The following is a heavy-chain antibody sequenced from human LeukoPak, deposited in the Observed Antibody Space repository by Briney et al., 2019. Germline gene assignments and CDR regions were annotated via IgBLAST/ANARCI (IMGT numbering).Heavy chain of an antibody. V-gene: IGHV4-59*01. CDR1: GGSISSFY. Sequence: SETLSLTCTVSGGSISSFYWKWIRQPPGKGLEWIGYIDYSGTTNFNPSLKSRVTISVDTSNNQFSLRVRSVTAADTAVYYCASSRWYNGYFDYWGQGTLVSVS. D-gene: IGHD6-13*01. CDR2: IDYSGTT. CDR3: ASSRWYNGYFDY. J-gene: IGHJ4*02.